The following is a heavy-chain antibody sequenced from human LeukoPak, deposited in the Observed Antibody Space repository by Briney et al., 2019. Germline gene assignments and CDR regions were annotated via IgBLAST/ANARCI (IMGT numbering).Heavy chain of an antibody. CDR2: ISGSGGST. Sequence: GGSLRLSCAASGFSFSSYGMHWVRQAPGKGLEWVPAISGSGGSTYYADSVKGRFTISRDNSKNTLYLQMNSLRAEDTAVYYCAKDPVIRLIAVAGTGGDYWGQGTLVTVSS. D-gene: IGHD6-19*01. CDR3: AKDPVIRLIAVAGTGGDY. V-gene: IGHV3-23*01. J-gene: IGHJ4*02. CDR1: GFSFSSYG.